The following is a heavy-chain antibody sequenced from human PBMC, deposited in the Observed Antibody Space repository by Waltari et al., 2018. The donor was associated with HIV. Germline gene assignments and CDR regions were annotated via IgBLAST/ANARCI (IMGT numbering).Heavy chain of an antibody. CDR3: VAEWWYGITGY. V-gene: IGHV3-7*01. CDR2: VKKDGGEK. D-gene: IGHD2-15*01. J-gene: IGHJ4*02. CDR1: GLTSGRYG. Sequence: VHLVESGGGLVQPGGSLRLSCKGSGLTSGRYGMSWVRQAPGKGLEWVANVKKDGGEKQYLDSVKGRFTISRDDTENSVHLEMNSLRVEDTATYYCVAEWWYGITGYWGQGSLVTVSP.